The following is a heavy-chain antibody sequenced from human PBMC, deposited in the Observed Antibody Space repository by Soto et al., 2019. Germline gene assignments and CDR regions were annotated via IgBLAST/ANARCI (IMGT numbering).Heavy chain of an antibody. D-gene: IGHD3-3*01. Sequence: QVQLVESGGGVVQPGRSLRLSCAASGFTFSSYGMHWVRQAPGKGLEWVAVISYDGSNKYYADSVKGRFTISRDNSKNTLYLQMNSLRAEDTAVYYCAKLGPWDFGVVTPRVGMDVWGQGTTVTVSS. CDR3: AKLGPWDFGVVTPRVGMDV. CDR2: ISYDGSNK. J-gene: IGHJ6*02. CDR1: GFTFSSYG. V-gene: IGHV3-30*18.